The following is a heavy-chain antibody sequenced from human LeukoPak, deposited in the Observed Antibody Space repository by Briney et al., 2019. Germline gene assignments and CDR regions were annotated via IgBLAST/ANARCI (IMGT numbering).Heavy chain of an antibody. D-gene: IGHD6-13*01. CDR2: INHSGST. Sequence: PSETLSLTCAVYGGSFSGYYWSWIRQPPGKGLEWIGEINHSGSTNYNPSLKSRVTISVDTSKNQFSLKLSSVTAADTAVYYCARGGRTGYGSSWYRTGKNWFDPWGQGTLVTVSS. V-gene: IGHV4-34*01. J-gene: IGHJ5*02. CDR1: GGSFSGYY. CDR3: ARGGRTGYGSSWYRTGKNWFDP.